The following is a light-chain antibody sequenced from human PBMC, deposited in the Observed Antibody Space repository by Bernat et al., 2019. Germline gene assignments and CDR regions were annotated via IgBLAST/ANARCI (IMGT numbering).Light chain of an antibody. CDR1: QSVNDW. CDR3: QQYDTYPWT. CDR2: KAS. Sequence: DIQMTQSPSPLSASVGDRVTATCRASQSVNDWLAWYQQKPGKAPKLLIYKASRLETEVPPRFSGSGSGTEFTLTISSLQPDDFATYYCQQYDTYPWTFGQGTTVEIK. J-gene: IGKJ1*01. V-gene: IGKV1-5*03.